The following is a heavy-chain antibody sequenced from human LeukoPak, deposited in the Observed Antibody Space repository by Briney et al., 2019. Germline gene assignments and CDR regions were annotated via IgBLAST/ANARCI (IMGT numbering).Heavy chain of an antibody. CDR1: GFSFSSYV. Sequence: GGSLRLPCAASGFSFSSYVMHWVRQAPGKGLEWVAVIWYDGSNKYYADSVKGRFTISRDNSKNTLYLQMNSLRAEDTAVYYCARGFVAITMIVDYYYYGMDVWGQGTTVTVSS. CDR2: IWYDGSNK. V-gene: IGHV3-33*01. J-gene: IGHJ6*02. CDR3: ARGFVAITMIVDYYYYGMDV. D-gene: IGHD3-22*01.